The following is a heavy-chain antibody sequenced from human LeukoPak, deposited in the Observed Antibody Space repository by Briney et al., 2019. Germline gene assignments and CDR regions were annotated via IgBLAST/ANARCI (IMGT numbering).Heavy chain of an antibody. CDR3: AKDGFPYSSSWDYYYGMDV. J-gene: IGHJ6*02. CDR1: GFTFSSYT. Sequence: PGGSLRLSYAASGFTFSSYTMSWVRQAPGKGLEWVSSISSSGGTTYYADSVKGRFTISRDNAKNSLYLQMNSLRAEDTALYYCAKDGFPYSSSWDYYYGMDVWGQGTTVTVSS. CDR2: ISSSGGTT. D-gene: IGHD6-13*01. V-gene: IGHV3-23*01.